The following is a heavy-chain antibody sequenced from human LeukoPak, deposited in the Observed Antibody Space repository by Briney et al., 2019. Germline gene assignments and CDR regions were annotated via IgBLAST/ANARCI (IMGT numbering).Heavy chain of an antibody. CDR2: IIPIFGTA. D-gene: IGHD6-13*01. J-gene: IGHJ3*02. CDR1: GYTFTSYY. Sequence: GASVKVSCKASGYTFTSYYMHWVRQAPGQGLEWMGGIIPIFGTANYAQKFQGRVTITADKSTSTAYMELSSLRSEDTAVYYCATHSSSWYDRDAFDIWGQGTMVTVSS. CDR3: ATHSSSWYDRDAFDI. V-gene: IGHV1-69*06.